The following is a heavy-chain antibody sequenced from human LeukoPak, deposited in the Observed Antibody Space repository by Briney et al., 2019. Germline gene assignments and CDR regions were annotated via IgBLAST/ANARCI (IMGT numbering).Heavy chain of an antibody. CDR2: ISAYNGNT. D-gene: IGHD3-22*01. CDR3: ARGSVYYYDSSGYYYYYMDV. J-gene: IGHJ6*03. CDR1: GYTFTRYG. V-gene: IGHV1-18*01. Sequence: GASVKVSCKASGYTFTRYGISWVRQAPGQGLEWMGWISAYNGNTNYAQKLQGRVTMTTDTSTSTAYMELRSLRSDDTAVYYCARGSVYYYDSSGYYYYYMDVWGKGTTVTVSS.